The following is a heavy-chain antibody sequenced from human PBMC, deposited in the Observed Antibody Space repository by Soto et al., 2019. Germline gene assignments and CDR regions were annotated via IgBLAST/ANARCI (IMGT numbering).Heavy chain of an antibody. V-gene: IGHV4-28*01. D-gene: IGHD4-17*01. J-gene: IGHJ3*02. CDR3: ARKNGVLVAFDI. CDR1: GYSISSSNW. Sequence: QVQLQESGPGLVKPSDTLSHTCAVSGYSISSSNWWGWIRQPPGKGLEWIGYIYYSGSTYYNPSLKSRVSMSVDTSKNHFSLKLSSVTAVDTALYYCARKNGVLVAFDIWGQGTMVTVSS. CDR2: IYYSGST.